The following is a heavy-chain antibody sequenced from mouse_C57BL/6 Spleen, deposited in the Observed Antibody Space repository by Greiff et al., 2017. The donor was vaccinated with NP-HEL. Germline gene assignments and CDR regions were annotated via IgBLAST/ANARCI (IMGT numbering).Heavy chain of an antibody. CDR1: GYTFTSYW. V-gene: IGHV1-52*01. D-gene: IGHD3-2*02. Sequence: QVQLQQPGAELVRPGSSVKLSCKASGYTFTSYWMHWVKQRPIQGLEWIGNIDPSDSETHYNQKFKDKATLTVDKSSSTAYMQLSSLTSEDSAVYYCATAQATFYYYAMDYWGQGTSVTVSS. J-gene: IGHJ4*01. CDR2: IDPSDSET. CDR3: ATAQATFYYYAMDY.